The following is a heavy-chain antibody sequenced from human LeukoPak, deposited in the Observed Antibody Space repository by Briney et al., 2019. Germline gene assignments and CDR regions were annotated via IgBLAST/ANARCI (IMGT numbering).Heavy chain of an antibody. CDR3: ARYSSGWYWFDP. CDR2: ISYDGSNK. V-gene: IGHV3-30-3*01. Sequence: SGGSLRLSCVASGFTFSSYAMHWVRQAPGKGLEWVAVISYDGSNKYYADSVKGRFTISRDNSKNTLYLQMNSLRAEDTAVYYCARYSSGWYWFDPWGQGTLVTVSS. CDR1: GFTFSSYA. J-gene: IGHJ5*02. D-gene: IGHD6-19*01.